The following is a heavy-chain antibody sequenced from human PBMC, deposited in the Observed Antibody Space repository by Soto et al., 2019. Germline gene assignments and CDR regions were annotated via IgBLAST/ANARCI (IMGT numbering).Heavy chain of an antibody. D-gene: IGHD6-25*01. Sequence: GGSLRLSCAASGFTFSSYAMHWVRQAPGKGLEWVAIISYGGTTKYYADSVKGRFTISRDNSKNTLYLEMTSLRAEDTAVYYCAREIDTSSCYPCFDCWGQGTLVTVSS. CDR3: AREIDTSSCYPCFDC. V-gene: IGHV3-30-3*01. J-gene: IGHJ4*02. CDR2: ISYGGTTK. CDR1: GFTFSSYA.